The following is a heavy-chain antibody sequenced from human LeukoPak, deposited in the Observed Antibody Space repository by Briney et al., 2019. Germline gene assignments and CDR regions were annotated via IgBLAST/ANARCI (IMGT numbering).Heavy chain of an antibody. D-gene: IGHD3-3*01. V-gene: IGHV3-30-3*01. CDR1: GFTFSSYA. CDR2: ISYDGSNK. J-gene: IGHJ6*02. CDR3: ARDGQLRFNNYGMDV. Sequence: GGSLRLSCAASGFTFSSYAMHWVRQAPGKGLEWVAVISYDGSNKYYADSVKGRFTISRDNSKNTLYLQMNSLRAEDTAVYYCARDGQLRFNNYGMDVWGQGTTVTVSS.